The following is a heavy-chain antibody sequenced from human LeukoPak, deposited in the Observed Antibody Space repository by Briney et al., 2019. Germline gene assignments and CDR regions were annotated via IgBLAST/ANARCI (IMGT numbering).Heavy chain of an antibody. CDR2: INPNSGGT. CDR1: GYTFTSHD. CDR3: ARGGQRLGRGVDDY. Sequence: ASVKVSCKASGYTFTSHDLHWVRQAPGQGLEWMGWINPNSGGTNYAQKFQGRVTMTRDTSISTAYMELSRLRSDDTAVYYCARGGQRLGRGVDDYWGQGTLVTVSS. J-gene: IGHJ4*02. D-gene: IGHD2-15*01. V-gene: IGHV1-2*02.